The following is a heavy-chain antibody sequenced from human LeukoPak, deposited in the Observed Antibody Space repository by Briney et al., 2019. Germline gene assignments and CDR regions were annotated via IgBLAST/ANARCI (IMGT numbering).Heavy chain of an antibody. CDR3: AREVGNYYDSSGYPGLFDY. V-gene: IGHV3-30-3*01. CDR2: ISYDGSNK. CDR1: GFTFSSYA. J-gene: IGHJ4*02. Sequence: GGSLRLSCAASGFTFSSYAMHWVRQAPGKGLEWVAVISYDGSNKYYADSVKGRFTISRDNSKNTLYLQMNSLRAEDTAVYHCAREVGNYYDSSGYPGLFDYWGQGTLVTVSS. D-gene: IGHD3-22*01.